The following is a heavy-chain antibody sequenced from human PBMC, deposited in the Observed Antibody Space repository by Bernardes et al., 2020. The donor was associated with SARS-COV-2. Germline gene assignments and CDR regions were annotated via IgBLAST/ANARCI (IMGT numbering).Heavy chain of an antibody. J-gene: IGHJ6*02. CDR1: GDSTKYYY. CDR2: FYPTGNT. Sequence: SETLSLTGTASGDSTKYYYCSWTRQPAGKGLEWIVYFYPTGNTNYHPSLKSRVSISIDPPNSQFSLKLTSVTAADTAVYYCARHAKSCDKGVCQTYYYCELGVWGQGTTVTVSS. D-gene: IGHD2-8*01. CDR3: ARHAKSCDKGVCQTYYYCELGV. V-gene: IGHV4-4*08.